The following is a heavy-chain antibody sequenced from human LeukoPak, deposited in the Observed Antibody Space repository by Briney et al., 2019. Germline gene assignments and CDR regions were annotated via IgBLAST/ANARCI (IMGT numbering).Heavy chain of an antibody. CDR3: ARDRYDFWGYYYYGMDV. J-gene: IGHJ6*02. D-gene: IGHD3-3*01. CDR2: ISSSSSYT. CDR1: GFTFSIYD. V-gene: IGHV3-11*06. Sequence: SGGSLRLSCAASGFTFSIYDMSWVRQAPGKGLEWISYISSSSSYTNYADSVKGRFTISRDNAKNSLYLQMNSLRAEDTAVYYCARDRYDFWGYYYYGMDVWGQGTTVTVSS.